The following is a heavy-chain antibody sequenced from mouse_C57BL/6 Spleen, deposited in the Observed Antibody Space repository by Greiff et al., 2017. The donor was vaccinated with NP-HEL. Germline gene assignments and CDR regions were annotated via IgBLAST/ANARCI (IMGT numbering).Heavy chain of an antibody. J-gene: IGHJ1*03. CDR1: GFSFNTYA. V-gene: IGHV10-1*01. CDR2: IRSKSNNYAT. D-gene: IGHD2-5*01. CDR3: VRQGLSNRYFDV. Sequence: EVQLVESGGGLVQPKGSLKLSCAASGFSFNTYAMNWVRQAPGKGLEWVARIRSKSNNYATYYADSVKDRFTISRDDSESMLYLQMNNLKTEDTAMYYCVRQGLSNRYFDVWGTGTTVTVSS.